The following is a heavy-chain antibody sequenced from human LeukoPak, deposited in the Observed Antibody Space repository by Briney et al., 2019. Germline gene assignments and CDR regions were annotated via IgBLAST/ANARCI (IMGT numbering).Heavy chain of an antibody. V-gene: IGHV3-74*01. CDR1: GFTFSSYW. J-gene: IGHJ6*02. Sequence: GGSLRLSCAASGFTFSSYWMHWVRQAPGKGLVWVSRINSDGSSTSYADSVKGRFTISRDNAKNTLYLQMNSLRAEDTAVYYCARDFYDFWSGYSNYYYYYGMDVWGQGTTVTVSS. D-gene: IGHD3-3*01. CDR3: ARDFYDFWSGYSNYYYYYGMDV. CDR2: INSDGSST.